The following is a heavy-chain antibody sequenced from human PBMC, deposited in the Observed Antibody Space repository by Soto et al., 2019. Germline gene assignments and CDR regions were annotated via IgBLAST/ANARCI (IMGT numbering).Heavy chain of an antibody. V-gene: IGHV1-69*13. CDR1: GGTFSSYA. Sequence: GASVKVSCKASGGTFSSYAISWVRKAPGQGLEWMGGIIPIFGTANYAQKFQGRVTITADESTSTAYMELSSLRSEDTAVYYCARVIAAAGTPDVWGQGTTVTVSS. D-gene: IGHD6-13*01. CDR3: ARVIAAAGTPDV. CDR2: IIPIFGTA. J-gene: IGHJ6*02.